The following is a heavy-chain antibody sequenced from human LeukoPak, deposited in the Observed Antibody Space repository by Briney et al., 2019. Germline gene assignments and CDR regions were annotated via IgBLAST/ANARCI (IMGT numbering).Heavy chain of an antibody. CDR1: GFTFSSYS. J-gene: IGHJ4*02. CDR2: ISSSRSYI. V-gene: IGHV3-21*01. CDR3: ARDLELYDYVWGSYRSEYYFDY. Sequence: PGGSLRLSCAASGFTFSSYSMNWVRQAPGKGLEWVSSISSSRSYIYYADSVKGRFTISRDNAKNSLYLQMNSLRAEDTAVYYCARDLELYDYVWGSYRSEYYFDYWGQGTLVTVSS. D-gene: IGHD3-16*02.